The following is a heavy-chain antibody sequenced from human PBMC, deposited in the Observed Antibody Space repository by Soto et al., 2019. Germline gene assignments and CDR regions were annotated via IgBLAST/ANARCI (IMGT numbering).Heavy chain of an antibody. V-gene: IGHV3-23*01. Sequence: HLGGSLRLSCAPSGFNFSDYAMSWVRQAPGKGLEWVSVISESGGSTRYADSVRGRFTVSRDNSKNSLSLRMNSLRDEDTAVYFCATRSPYSSGWYSPIFDYWGQGALVTVSS. CDR1: GFNFSDYA. J-gene: IGHJ4*02. CDR3: ATRSPYSSGWYSPIFDY. CDR2: ISESGGST. D-gene: IGHD6-13*01.